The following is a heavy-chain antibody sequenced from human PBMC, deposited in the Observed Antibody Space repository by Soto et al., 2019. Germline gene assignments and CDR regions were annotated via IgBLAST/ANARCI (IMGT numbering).Heavy chain of an antibody. D-gene: IGHD6-6*01. CDR1: GGTFSSYT. CDR3: ARDGYSSSPTEGYYYYYMDV. CDR2: IIPILGIA. Sequence: ASVKVSCKASGGTFSSYTISWVRQAPGQGLEWMGRIIPILGIANYAQKFQGRVTITADKSTSTAYMELSSLRSEDTAVYYCARDGYSSSPTEGYYYYYMDVWGKGTTVTVSS. V-gene: IGHV1-69*04. J-gene: IGHJ6*03.